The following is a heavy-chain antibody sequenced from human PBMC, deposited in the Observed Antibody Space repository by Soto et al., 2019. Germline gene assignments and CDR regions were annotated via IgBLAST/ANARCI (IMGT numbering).Heavy chain of an antibody. CDR2: IKSKTDGGTT. V-gene: IGHV3-15*01. CDR3: TTEEGAGYYYYYYGMDV. J-gene: IGHJ6*02. Sequence: GGSLRLSCAASGFTFSNAWMSWVRQAPGKGLEWVGRIKSKTDGGTTDYAAPVKGRFTISRDDSKNTLYLQMNSLKTEDTAVYYCTTEEGAGYYYYYYGMDVWGQGTTVTVSS. CDR1: GFTFSNAW.